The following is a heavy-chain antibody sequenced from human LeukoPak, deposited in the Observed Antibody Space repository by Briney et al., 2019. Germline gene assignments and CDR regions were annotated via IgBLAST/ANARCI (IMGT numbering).Heavy chain of an antibody. CDR1: GGSISSYY. CDR2: IYYSGRT. Sequence: SETLSLTCTVSGGSISSYYWGWIRQPPEKGLEWIANIYYSGRTYHNPSLKSRVTISVDTSKNQFSLKLSSVTAADTAVYYCARYYSGSGSHDYWGQGILVIVSS. J-gene: IGHJ4*02. D-gene: IGHD3-10*01. CDR3: ARYYSGSGSHDY. V-gene: IGHV4-39*01.